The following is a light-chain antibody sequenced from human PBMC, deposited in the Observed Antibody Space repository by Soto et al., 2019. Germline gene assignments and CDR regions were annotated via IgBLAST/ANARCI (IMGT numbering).Light chain of an antibody. CDR2: GTS. CDR3: QQYGSSPFT. Sequence: EIVVTQSPVTLSLSQGEIATLSCRASQSVTSNYLAWYQHKPGQAPRLLMYGTSRRATGIPDRFSGSGSGTDFTLTISSLEPEDFAVYYCQQYGSSPFTFGPGTKVDIK. J-gene: IGKJ3*01. CDR1: QSVTSNY. V-gene: IGKV3-20*01.